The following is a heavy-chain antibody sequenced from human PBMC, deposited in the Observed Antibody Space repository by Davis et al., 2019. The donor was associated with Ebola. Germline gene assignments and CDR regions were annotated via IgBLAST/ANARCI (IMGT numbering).Heavy chain of an antibody. CDR2: IKSKTDGGTT. CDR3: TTDPRQRDIVVVPKDY. Sequence: GGSLRLSWAASGFTFSNAWMNWVRQAPGKGLEWVGRIKSKTDGGTTDYAAPVKGRFTISRDDSKNTLYLQMNSLKTEDTAVYYCTTDPRQRDIVVVPKDYWGQGTLVTVSS. CDR1: GFTFSNAW. D-gene: IGHD2-2*01. J-gene: IGHJ4*02. V-gene: IGHV3-15*07.